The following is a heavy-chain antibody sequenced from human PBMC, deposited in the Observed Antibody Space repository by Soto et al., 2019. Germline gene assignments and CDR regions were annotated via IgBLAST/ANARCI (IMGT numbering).Heavy chain of an antibody. Sequence: SETLSLTCTVSGGSISSGDYYWSWIRQPPGKGLEWIGYIYYSGSTYYNPSLKSRVTISVDTSKNQFSLKLSSVTAADTAVYYCARLFRQQLVAVDYWGQGTLVTVSS. J-gene: IGHJ4*02. D-gene: IGHD6-13*01. CDR3: ARLFRQQLVAVDY. V-gene: IGHV4-30-4*01. CDR1: GGSISSGDYY. CDR2: IYYSGST.